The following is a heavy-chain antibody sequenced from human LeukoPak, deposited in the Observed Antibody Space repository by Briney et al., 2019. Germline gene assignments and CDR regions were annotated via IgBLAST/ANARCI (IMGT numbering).Heavy chain of an antibody. D-gene: IGHD3-3*01. CDR1: GGSISSGSYY. CDR2: IYTSGST. Sequence: SETLSLTCTVSGGSISSGSYYWSWIRQPAGKGLEWIGRIYTSGSTNYNPSLKSRVTISVDTSKNQFSLKLSSATAADTAVYYCASTLWSGYSDYWGQGTLVTVSS. J-gene: IGHJ4*02. CDR3: ASTLWSGYSDY. V-gene: IGHV4-61*02.